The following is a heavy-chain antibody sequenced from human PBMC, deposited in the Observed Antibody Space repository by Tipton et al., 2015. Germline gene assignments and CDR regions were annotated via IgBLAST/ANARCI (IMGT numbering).Heavy chain of an antibody. Sequence: LRLSCTVSGGSVSSGSYYWSWIRQPPGKGLEWIGSISHSGNTYYNPSLKSRVTMSRDTSKNQFSLKLTSVTAADTAVYYCARDKERWLQYWAFDIWGQGTMVTVSS. V-gene: IGHV4-39*07. CDR2: ISHSGNT. J-gene: IGHJ3*02. CDR3: ARDKERWLQYWAFDI. D-gene: IGHD5-24*01. CDR1: GGSVSSGSYY.